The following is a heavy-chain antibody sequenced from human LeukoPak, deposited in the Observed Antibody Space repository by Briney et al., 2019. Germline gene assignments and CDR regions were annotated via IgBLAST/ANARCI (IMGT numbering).Heavy chain of an antibody. V-gene: IGHV4-34*01. D-gene: IGHD3-10*01. Sequence: SETLSLTCAVYGGSFSGYYWSWIRQPPGKGLEWIGEINHSGSTNYNPSLKSRVTISVDTSKNQFSLKLSSVTAADTAVYYCARGGTMVRGVIRREYYFDYWGQGTLVTVSS. CDR2: INHSGST. CDR3: ARGGTMVRGVIRREYYFDY. CDR1: GGSFSGYY. J-gene: IGHJ4*02.